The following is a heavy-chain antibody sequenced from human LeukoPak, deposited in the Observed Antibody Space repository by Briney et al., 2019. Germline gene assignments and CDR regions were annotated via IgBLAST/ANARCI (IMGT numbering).Heavy chain of an antibody. V-gene: IGHV3-7*03. J-gene: IGHJ4*02. CDR1: GFTFTTYW. CDR2: IKQDGTEK. Sequence: GSLRLSCAASGFTFTTYWMGWVRQAPGKGLEWVANIKQDGTEKYYVDSVKGRFTISRDNAKNSLYLQMNSLRVEDTAVYYCARRAGAYSHPYDYWGQGTLVTVSS. CDR3: ARRAGAYSHPYDY. D-gene: IGHD4/OR15-4a*01.